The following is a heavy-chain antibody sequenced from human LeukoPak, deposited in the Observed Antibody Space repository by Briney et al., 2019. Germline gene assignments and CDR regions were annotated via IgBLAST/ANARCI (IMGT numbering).Heavy chain of an antibody. D-gene: IGHD6-13*01. V-gene: IGHV4-38-2*02. J-gene: IGHJ5*02. CDR1: GYSISSGYY. CDR3: ARHSSPRYSSSSFDP. CDR2: IYHSGST. Sequence: PSQTLSLTCTVSGYSISSGYYWGWIRQPPGKGLEWIGSIYHSGSTYYNPSLKSRVTISVDTSKNQFSLKLSSVTAADTAVYYCARHSSPRYSSSSFDPWGQGTLVTVSS.